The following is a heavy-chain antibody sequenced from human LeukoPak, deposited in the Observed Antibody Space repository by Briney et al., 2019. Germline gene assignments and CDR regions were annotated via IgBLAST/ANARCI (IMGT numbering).Heavy chain of an antibody. CDR1: VFTFSDHY. Sequence: QPGASLRLCCAGSVFTFSDHYMDWVRQGAGNGLEWVGRSRNKDHRFSTEYAASVNGRFSISRDESKNSLFLQMNSLKIEDTAMYYCVRGHNSFDSWGQGTLVTVSS. CDR2: SRNKDHRFST. V-gene: IGHV3-72*01. D-gene: IGHD5-24*01. J-gene: IGHJ4*02. CDR3: VRGHNSFDS.